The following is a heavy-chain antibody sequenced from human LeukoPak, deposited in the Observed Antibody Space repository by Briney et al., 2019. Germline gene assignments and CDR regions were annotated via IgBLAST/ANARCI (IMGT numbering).Heavy chain of an antibody. V-gene: IGHV4-31*11. CDR1: GGSFSGYY. Sequence: SETLSLTCAVYGGSFSGYYRSWIRQHPGKGLEWIGYIYYSGSTYYNPSLKSRVTISVDTSKNQFSLKLSSVTAADTAVYYCASSIVVVPAATPPYYYYYGMDVWGQGTTVTVSS. CDR2: IYYSGST. CDR3: ASSIVVVPAATPPYYYYYGMDV. J-gene: IGHJ6*02. D-gene: IGHD2-2*01.